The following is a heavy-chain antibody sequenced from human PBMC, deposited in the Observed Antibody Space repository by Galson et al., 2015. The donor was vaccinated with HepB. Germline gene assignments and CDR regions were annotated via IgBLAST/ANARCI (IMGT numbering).Heavy chain of an antibody. J-gene: IGHJ6*03. CDR2: FDPEDGET. CDR1: GYTLTELS. CDR3: ATDSSLNPHRNSGYPPWLGYYYYYMDV. Sequence: SVKVSCKVSGYTLTELSMHWVRQAPGKGLEWMGGFDPEDGETIYAQKFQGRVTMTEDTSTDTAYMELSSLRSGDTAVYYCATDSSLNPHRNSGYPPWLGYYYYYMDVWGKGTTVTVSS. D-gene: IGHD5-12*01. V-gene: IGHV1-24*01.